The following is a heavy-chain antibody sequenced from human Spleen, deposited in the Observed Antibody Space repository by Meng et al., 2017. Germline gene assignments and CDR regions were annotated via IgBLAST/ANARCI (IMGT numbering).Heavy chain of an antibody. CDR1: GYTFTNYQ. CDR2: VNPNHGGA. Sequence: QVPLVQSGAEVKEPGASVKVSCKTSGYTFTNYQTDWVRQAPGQGLEWMGWVNPNHGGASYAQKFQGRLTMTIDTSTTTVYMELRSLRSDDSALYYCARHSTDWSLDYWGQGTLVTVSS. CDR3: ARHSTDWSLDY. V-gene: IGHV1-18*01. D-gene: IGHD2/OR15-2a*01. J-gene: IGHJ4*02.